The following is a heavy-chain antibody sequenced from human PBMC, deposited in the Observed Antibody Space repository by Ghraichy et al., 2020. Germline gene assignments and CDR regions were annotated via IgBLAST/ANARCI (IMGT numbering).Heavy chain of an antibody. CDR2: MNPNSGNT. D-gene: IGHD3-22*01. Sequence: ASVKVSCKASGYTFTSYDINWVRQAPGQGLEWMGWMNPNSGNTGYAQKFQGRVTMTRNTSISTAYMELSSLRSEDTAVYYCASAPYYYDSSGYKDWGQGTLVTGSS. CDR1: GYTFTSYD. J-gene: IGHJ4*02. CDR3: ASAPYYYDSSGYKD. V-gene: IGHV1-8*01.